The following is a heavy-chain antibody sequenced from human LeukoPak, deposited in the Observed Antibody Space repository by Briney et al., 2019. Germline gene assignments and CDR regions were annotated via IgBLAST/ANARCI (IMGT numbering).Heavy chain of an antibody. Sequence: GSLSLSCAASVFTVRRNYMSSVRPAPGRGVECVSVIYSIGSTYYTASVRGRFTISRDNSKNTLYLQMNSLRAEDTAVYYCARDIWSGWELGFVVGGWGQGTLVTVSS. CDR3: ARDIWSGWELGFVVGG. V-gene: IGHV3-53*01. CDR2: IYSIGST. D-gene: IGHD3-3*01. CDR1: VFTVRRNY. J-gene: IGHJ4*02.